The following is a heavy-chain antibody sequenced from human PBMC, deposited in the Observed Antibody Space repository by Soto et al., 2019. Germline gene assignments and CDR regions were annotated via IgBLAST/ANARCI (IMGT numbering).Heavy chain of an antibody. D-gene: IGHD5-18*01. J-gene: IGHJ4*02. CDR2: IIPIFGTA. CDR1: GGTFSSYA. Sequence: SVKVSFKASGGTFSSYAISWVRQAPGQGLEWMGGIIPIFGTANYAQKFQGRVTITADESTSTAYMELSSLRSEDTAVYYCARDGVQLWSKTRYYFDYWGQGTLVTVSS. CDR3: ARDGVQLWSKTRYYFDY. V-gene: IGHV1-69*13.